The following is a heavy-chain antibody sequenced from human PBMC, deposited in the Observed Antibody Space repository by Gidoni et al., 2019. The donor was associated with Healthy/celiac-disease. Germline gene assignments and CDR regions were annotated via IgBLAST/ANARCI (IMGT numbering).Heavy chain of an antibody. D-gene: IGHD3-3*01. V-gene: IGHV4-39*01. CDR1: GGSISSSSYY. CDR3: ARHDDFWSGYYEGWFDP. Sequence: QLHLQESGPGLVKPSETLSLPCTVSGGSISSSSYYWGWIRQPPGKGLEWIGSIYYSGSIYYNPYIKSRVTISVDTSKNQFTLKLSSVTAADTAVYYCARHDDFWSGYYEGWFDPWGQGTLVTVSS. CDR2: IYYSGSI. J-gene: IGHJ5*02.